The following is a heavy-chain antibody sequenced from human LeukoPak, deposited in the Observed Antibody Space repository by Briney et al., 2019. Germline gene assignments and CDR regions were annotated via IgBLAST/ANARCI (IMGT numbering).Heavy chain of an antibody. J-gene: IGHJ3*02. CDR2: IYSGGST. CDR1: GFTVSSHY. Sequence: GGSLRLLCAASGFTVSSHYMGWVRQAPGGWMGWVSVIYSGGSTYYAACVKGRFSFARVNSKNTLYLQMTSVRAEQPAVYYCARPGPDAFDIWGQGTMVTVSS. CDR3: ARPGPDAFDI. V-gene: IGHV3-66*04.